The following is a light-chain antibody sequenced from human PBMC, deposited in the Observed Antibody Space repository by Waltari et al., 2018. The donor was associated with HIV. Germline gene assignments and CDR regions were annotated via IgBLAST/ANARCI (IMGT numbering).Light chain of an antibody. CDR1: TSNIGANY. Sequence: QSVLSQPPSMSGAPGQRVTLPCSGNTSNIGANYVYWFQHSPDAAPKLFIFSNDRRPSGGPVRVSGSKAGTSAYLAISGLRPEDEADYYCATWDDNLNTYVFGPGTRLSVL. CDR3: ATWDDNLNTYV. J-gene: IGLJ1*01. CDR2: SND. V-gene: IGLV1-47*01.